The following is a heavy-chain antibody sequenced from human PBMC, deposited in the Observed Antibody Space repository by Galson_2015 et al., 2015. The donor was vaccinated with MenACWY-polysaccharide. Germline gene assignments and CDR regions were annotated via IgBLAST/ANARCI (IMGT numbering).Heavy chain of an antibody. CDR1: GGSFSTFS. D-gene: IGHD3-16*01. Sequence: SVKVSCKASGGSFSTFSFNWVRQAPGQGLEWMGRIIPGLDKPNYAQKFQGRVTITADTSTGTANMELSSLRFEDTAVYYCASLLGEAPAQTGAFDIWGQGAGHRLF. J-gene: IGHJ3*02. CDR2: IIPGLDKP. CDR3: ASLLGEAPAQTGAFDI. V-gene: IGHV1-69*02.